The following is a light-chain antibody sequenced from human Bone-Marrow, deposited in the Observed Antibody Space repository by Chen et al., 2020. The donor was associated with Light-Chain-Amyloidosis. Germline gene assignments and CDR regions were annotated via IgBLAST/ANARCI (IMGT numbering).Light chain of an antibody. CDR2: RDT. CDR1: DLPTKY. CDR3: QSADSSGTYEVI. V-gene: IGLV3-25*03. J-gene: IGLJ2*01. Sequence: SYELTQPPSVSVSPGHTARITCSGDDLPTKYAYCYQQKPGQAPVLVIHRDTERPSGISERFAGYSSGTTATLTISGVQAEDEADYHCQSADSSGTYEVIFGGGTKLTVL.